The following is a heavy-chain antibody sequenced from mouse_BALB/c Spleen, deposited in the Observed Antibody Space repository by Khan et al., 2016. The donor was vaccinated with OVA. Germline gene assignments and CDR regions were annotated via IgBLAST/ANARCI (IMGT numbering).Heavy chain of an antibody. D-gene: IGHD2-3*01. CDR3: ARPAYEGYYDY. Sequence: QVQLKQSGPELVRPGVSVKISCKGSGYTFTDYAMYWVKQSHAESLEWIGLISTYSGNTNYNQKFKGKATLTVDKSSTPAYMELARLTSEDSAIYYCARPAYEGYYDYWGQGTTLTVSS. CDR1: GYTFTDYA. J-gene: IGHJ2*01. V-gene: IGHV1S137*01. CDR2: ISTYSGNT.